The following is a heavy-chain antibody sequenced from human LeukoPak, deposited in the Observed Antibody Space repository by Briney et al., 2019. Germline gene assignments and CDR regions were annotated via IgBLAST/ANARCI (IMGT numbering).Heavy chain of an antibody. CDR1: GGTFSSYA. CDR2: IIPIFGTA. D-gene: IGHD3-3*01. Sequence: GSSVKVSCKASGGTFSSYAISWVRQAPGQGLEWMGGIIPIFGTANYAQKFQGRVTITADEPTSTAYMELSSLRSEDTAVYYCARALGEFWSGYNYYYYYGMDVWGQGTTVTVSS. J-gene: IGHJ6*02. CDR3: ARALGEFWSGYNYYYYYGMDV. V-gene: IGHV1-69*01.